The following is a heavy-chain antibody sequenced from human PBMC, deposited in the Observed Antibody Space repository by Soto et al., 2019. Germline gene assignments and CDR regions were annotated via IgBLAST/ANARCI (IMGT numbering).Heavy chain of an antibody. Sequence: PSETLSLTCTVSGGSISSSSYYWGWIRQPPGKGLEWIGSLYYSGSTYYNPSLKSRVTISVDTSKNQFSLKLSSVTAADTAVYYCVGSVYSPFDYWGQGTWSPS. V-gene: IGHV4-39*01. CDR2: LYYSGST. CDR1: GGSISSSSYY. J-gene: IGHJ4*02. D-gene: IGHD3-22*01. CDR3: VGSVYSPFDY.